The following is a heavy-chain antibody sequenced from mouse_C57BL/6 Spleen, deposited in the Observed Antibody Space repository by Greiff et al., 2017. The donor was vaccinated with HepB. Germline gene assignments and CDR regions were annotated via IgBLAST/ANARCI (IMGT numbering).Heavy chain of an antibody. CDR3: ARAEGSNYWYFDV. D-gene: IGHD1-1*01. Sequence: QVQLQQSGAELVKPGASVKISCKASGYAFSSCWMNWVKQRPGKGLEWIGQIYPGDGDTNYNGKFKGKATLTADKSSSTAYMQLSSLTSEDSAVYFCARAEGSNYWYFDVWGTGTTVTVSS. CDR1: GYAFSSCW. CDR2: IYPGDGDT. J-gene: IGHJ1*03. V-gene: IGHV1-80*01.